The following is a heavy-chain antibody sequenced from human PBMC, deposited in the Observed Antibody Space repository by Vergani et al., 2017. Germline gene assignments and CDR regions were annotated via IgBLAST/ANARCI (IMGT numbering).Heavy chain of an antibody. CDR2: ISSSSSTI. J-gene: IGHJ4*02. Sequence: EVQLVESGGGLVQPGGSLRLSCAASGFTFSSYSMNWVRQAPGKGLEWVSYISSSSSTIYYADSVKGRFTISRDNAKNSLYLQMNSLRAEDPAGYYCAGPLVVVAGNVDYWGQGTMVTVSS. CDR1: GFTFSSYS. CDR3: AGPLVVVAGNVDY. V-gene: IGHV3-48*01. D-gene: IGHD2-15*01.